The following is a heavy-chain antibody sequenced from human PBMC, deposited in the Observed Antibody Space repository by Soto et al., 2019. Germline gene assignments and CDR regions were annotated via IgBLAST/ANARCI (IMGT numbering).Heavy chain of an antibody. CDR1: GFTFSSYA. CDR3: AKVPSFQELGIDY. V-gene: IGHV3-23*01. Sequence: GGSLRLSCAASGFTFSSYAMSWVRQAPGKGLEWVSAISGSGGSTYYADSVKGRFTISRDNSKNTLYLQMNSLRADDTAVYYCAKVPSFQELGIDYWGQGTLVTVSS. D-gene: IGHD7-27*01. CDR2: ISGSGGST. J-gene: IGHJ4*02.